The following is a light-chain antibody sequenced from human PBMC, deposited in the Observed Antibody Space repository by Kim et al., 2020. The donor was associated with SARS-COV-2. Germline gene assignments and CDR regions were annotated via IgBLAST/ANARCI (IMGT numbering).Light chain of an antibody. Sequence: QSALTQPPSASGTPGQTVTISCSGSDSNIGTNTVNWYQQIPGTAPKLLIYSDDHRPSGDPDRFSGSKSGTSASLAISGLQSGDEADYYCSAWDDSLNVNVFGTGTKVTVL. CDR2: SDD. CDR1: DSNIGTNT. CDR3: SAWDDSLNVNV. V-gene: IGLV1-44*01. J-gene: IGLJ1*01.